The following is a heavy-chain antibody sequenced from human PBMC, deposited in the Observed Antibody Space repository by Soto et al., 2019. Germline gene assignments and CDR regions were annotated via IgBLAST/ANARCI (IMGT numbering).Heavy chain of an antibody. Sequence: SETLSLTCAVSGGSISSSNWWSWVRQPPGKGLEWIGEIYHSGSTNYNPSLKSRFTISRDNSKNTLYLQMNSLRAEDTAVYYCARVGISRSYFDYWGQGTLVTVSS. D-gene: IGHD2-21*01. V-gene: IGHV4-4*02. CDR2: IYHSGST. J-gene: IGHJ4*02. CDR3: ARVGISRSYFDY. CDR1: GGSISSSNW.